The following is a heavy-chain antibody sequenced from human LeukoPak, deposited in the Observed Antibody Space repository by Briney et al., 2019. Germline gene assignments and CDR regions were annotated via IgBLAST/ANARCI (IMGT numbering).Heavy chain of an antibody. J-gene: IGHJ3*02. CDR2: IYYSGRT. CDR3: ARKNDFEI. Sequence: PSETLSLTCSVSGGSISSDHWNWIRQTPGKGLEWIGCIYYSGRTYHNPSLKSRVTISVDMSKSQFSLRMTSVTAADTAVYYCARKNDFEIWGQGTLVTVSS. V-gene: IGHV4-59*01. CDR1: GGSISSDH. D-gene: IGHD2/OR15-2a*01.